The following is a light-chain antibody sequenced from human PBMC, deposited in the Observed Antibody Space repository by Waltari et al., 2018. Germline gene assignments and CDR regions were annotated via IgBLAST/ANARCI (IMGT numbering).Light chain of an antibody. Sequence: QSALTQPRSVSGSPGQSVTISCTGTRRDVGAYDYVSCSQHRPGKAPELILYDVTERPSGVPDRFSGSKSDNKASLTISGLQADDEADYYCCSYAGRYTNYVFGSGTKVTVL. CDR2: DVT. J-gene: IGLJ1*01. CDR1: RRDVGAYDY. CDR3: CSYAGRYTNYV. V-gene: IGLV2-11*01.